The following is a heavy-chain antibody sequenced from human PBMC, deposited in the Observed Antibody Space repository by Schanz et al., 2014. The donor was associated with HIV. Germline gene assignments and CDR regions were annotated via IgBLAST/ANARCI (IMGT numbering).Heavy chain of an antibody. V-gene: IGHV4-59*10. CDR2: IHATGST. CDR1: GGSFSGYY. Sequence: QVHLQQWGAGLLKPSETLSLTCAVYGGSFSGYYWSWVRQPAGKGLEWIGRIHATGSTSYSPSLKSRVTVSVDTSQNQISLNLSSVTAADTAVYYCARAFCSGGSCFAGYGLDVWGQGTTVTVSS. CDR3: ARAFCSGGSCFAGYGLDV. J-gene: IGHJ6*02. D-gene: IGHD2-15*01.